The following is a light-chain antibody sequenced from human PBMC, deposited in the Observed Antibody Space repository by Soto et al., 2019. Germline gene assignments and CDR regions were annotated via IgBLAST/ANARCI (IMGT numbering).Light chain of an antibody. V-gene: IGKV3-11*01. Sequence: EIVLTQSPATLSLSPGGRATLSCRASQSVSIYLAWYQQKPGQAPRLLIYDSSNRAAGIPARFSARGSGTDFTLFISNLEPEDSAVYYCQHRSNWPPITFGQGTRLEIK. CDR2: DSS. CDR3: QHRSNWPPIT. CDR1: QSVSIY. J-gene: IGKJ5*01.